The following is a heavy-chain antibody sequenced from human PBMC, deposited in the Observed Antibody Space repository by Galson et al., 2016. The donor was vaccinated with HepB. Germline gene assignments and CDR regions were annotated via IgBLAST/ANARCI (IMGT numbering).Heavy chain of an antibody. J-gene: IGHJ6*02. CDR3: ARDRSSTGYGMDV. D-gene: IGHD3-10*01. CDR2: IYYSGRT. V-gene: IGHV4-30-4*01. CDR1: CGSLGSAQYY. Sequence: SCGSLGSAQYYWSWIRQPPGKGLEWIGSIYYSGRTYYNTSLKSRITTSLDTSRNQFSLKLSSVTAADTAVYYCARDRSSTGYGMDVWGQGTTATVSS.